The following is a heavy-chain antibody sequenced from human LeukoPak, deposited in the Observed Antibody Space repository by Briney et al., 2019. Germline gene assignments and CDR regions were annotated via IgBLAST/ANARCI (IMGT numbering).Heavy chain of an antibody. Sequence: SETLSLTCAVYGGSFSGYYWGWIRQPPGKGLEWIGSIYYSGSTYYNPSLKSRVTISVDTSKNQFSLKLSSVTAADTAVYYCARLPIDSSGYSSYYYYGMDVWGQGTTVTVSS. D-gene: IGHD3-22*01. V-gene: IGHV4-39*01. CDR2: IYYSGST. CDR3: ARLPIDSSGYSSYYYYGMDV. CDR1: GGSFSGYY. J-gene: IGHJ6*02.